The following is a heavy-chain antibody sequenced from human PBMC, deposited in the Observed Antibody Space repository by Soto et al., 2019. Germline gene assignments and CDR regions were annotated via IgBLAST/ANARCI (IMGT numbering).Heavy chain of an antibody. CDR3: AREGASSYASRHFDN. J-gene: IGHJ4*02. Sequence: QVQLQESGPGLVKASETLSLTCTVSGGSMFSYYWSWIRQPAGKGLEWIARIYGSGGTNYNPSLKSRVIMFLDTSKNKFALRLTSVTAADTAVYYCAREGASSYASRHFDNWGPGNLVTVSS. CDR1: GGSMFSYY. CDR2: IYGSGGT. V-gene: IGHV4-4*07. D-gene: IGHD3-16*01.